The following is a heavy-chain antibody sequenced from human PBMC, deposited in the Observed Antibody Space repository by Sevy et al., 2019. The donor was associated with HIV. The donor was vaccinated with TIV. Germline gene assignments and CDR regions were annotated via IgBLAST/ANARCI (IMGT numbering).Heavy chain of an antibody. CDR1: GFNLTDYY. CDR2: ISGGDTTT. D-gene: IGHD2-15*01. V-gene: IGHV3-11*01. CDR3: AAISGYCRDGTCYAGTSIDQ. Sequence: GSLRLSCAASGFNLTDYYINWIRQAPGKGLEWISYISGGDTTTYYSDSVKGRFTVARENAKNSVFLQRISLSAGDTAFYYCAAISGYCRDGTCYAGTSIDQWGEGSLVTVSS. J-gene: IGHJ4*02.